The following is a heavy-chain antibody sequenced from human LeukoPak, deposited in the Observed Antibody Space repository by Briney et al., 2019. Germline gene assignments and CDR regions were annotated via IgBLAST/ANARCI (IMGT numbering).Heavy chain of an antibody. Sequence: SETLSLTCTVSGGSISSSSDYWGWIRQPPGKGLEWIGTIYYSGSTYSNPSLKSRVTISVDTSKNQFSLKLSSVTAADTAVYYCARDEVVGDYDILTGHYDWGQGTLVTVSS. CDR1: GGSISSSSDY. J-gene: IGHJ4*02. V-gene: IGHV4-39*02. CDR2: IYYSGST. D-gene: IGHD3-9*01. CDR3: ARDEVVGDYDILTGHYD.